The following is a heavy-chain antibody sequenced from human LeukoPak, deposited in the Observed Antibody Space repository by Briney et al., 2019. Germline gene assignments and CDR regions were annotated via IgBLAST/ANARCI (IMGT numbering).Heavy chain of an antibody. J-gene: IGHJ4*02. D-gene: IGHD2-8*01. CDR2: ISGSGGST. CDR3: AKDRICTNGVCFFDY. V-gene: IGHV3-23*01. Sequence: GGSLTLSCAASGFTFSSYAMSWVRQAPGKGLEWVSAISGSGGSTYYADSVKGRFTISRDNSKNTLYLQMNSLRAEDTAVYYCAKDRICTNGVCFFDYWGQGTLVTVSS. CDR1: GFTFSSYA.